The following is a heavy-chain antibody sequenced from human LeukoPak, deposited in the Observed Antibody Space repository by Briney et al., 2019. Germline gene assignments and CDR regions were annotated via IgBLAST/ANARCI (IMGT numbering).Heavy chain of an antibody. CDR3: ARKSCSSTSCYVARNAFDI. Sequence: PSETLSLTCAVYGGSFSGYYWSWIRQPPGKGLEWIGEINHSGSTNYNPSLKSRVTISVDTSKNQFSLKLSSVTAADTAVYYCARKSCSSTSCYVARNAFDIWGQGTMVTVSS. V-gene: IGHV4-34*01. D-gene: IGHD2-2*01. J-gene: IGHJ3*02. CDR2: INHSGST. CDR1: GGSFSGYY.